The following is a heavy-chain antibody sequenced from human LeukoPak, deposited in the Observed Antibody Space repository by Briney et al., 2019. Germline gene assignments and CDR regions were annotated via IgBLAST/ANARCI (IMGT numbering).Heavy chain of an antibody. D-gene: IGHD2-2*01. CDR1: GYTFTGYY. CDR2: INPNSGGT. V-gene: IGHV1-2*06. J-gene: IGHJ4*02. CDR3: ARVGYCSSSSCLSYFDY. Sequence: ASVKVSCKASGYTFTGYYMHWVRQAPGQGLEWMGRINPNSGGTSYAQKFQGRVTMTRDTSISTAYMELSSLGSDDTAVYYCARVGYCSSSSCLSYFDYWGQGTLVIVSS.